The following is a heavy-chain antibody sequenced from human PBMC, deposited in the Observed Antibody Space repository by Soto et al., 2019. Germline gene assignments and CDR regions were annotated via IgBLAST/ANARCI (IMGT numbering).Heavy chain of an antibody. CDR2: ISGSGGGT. CDR1: GFTFSSYA. D-gene: IGHD3-22*01. V-gene: IGHV3-23*01. J-gene: IGHJ5*02. CDR3: AKGSGYNPTYNWFDP. Sequence: GGSLRLSCAASGFTFSSYAMSWVRQAPGKGLEWVSGISGSGGGTYYADSVKGRFTISRDNSRNTLYLQMSSLRAEDTAVYYCAKGSGYNPTYNWFDPWGQGTLVTVSS.